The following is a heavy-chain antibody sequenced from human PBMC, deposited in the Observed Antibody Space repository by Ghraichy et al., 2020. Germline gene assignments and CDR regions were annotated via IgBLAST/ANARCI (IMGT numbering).Heavy chain of an antibody. CDR1: GFTFSGSV. J-gene: IGHJ4*02. V-gene: IGHV3-73*01. CDR2: IRTKANSYAT. CDR3: TRLGYYDSSGPDY. Sequence: GGSLRLSCAASGFTFSGSVMHWVRQASGKGLEWVGRIRTKANSYATVYAPSVKGRITISRDDTKNTAYLQMNGLKTEATAVYYCTRLGYYDSSGPDYWGQGTVVTVSS. D-gene: IGHD3-22*01.